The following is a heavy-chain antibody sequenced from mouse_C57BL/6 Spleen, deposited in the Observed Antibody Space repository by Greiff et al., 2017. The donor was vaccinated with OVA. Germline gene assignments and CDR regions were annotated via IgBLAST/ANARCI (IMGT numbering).Heavy chain of an antibody. Sequence: QVHVKQPGTELVKPGASVKLSCKASGYTFTSYWMHWVKQRPGQGLEWIGNINPSNGGTNYNEKFKSKATLTVDKSSSTAYMQLSSLTSEDSAVYYCARDDGYPYAMDYWGQGTSVTVSS. V-gene: IGHV1-53*01. CDR2: INPSNGGT. CDR3: ARDDGYPYAMDY. CDR1: GYTFTSYW. J-gene: IGHJ4*01. D-gene: IGHD2-3*01.